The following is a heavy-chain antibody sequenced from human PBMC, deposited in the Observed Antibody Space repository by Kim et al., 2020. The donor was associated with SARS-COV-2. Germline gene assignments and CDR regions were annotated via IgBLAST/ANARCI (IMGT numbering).Heavy chain of an antibody. V-gene: IGHV3-30*18. CDR2: ISYDGSNK. J-gene: IGHJ6*02. Sequence: GGSLRLSCAASGFTFSSYGMHWVRQAPGKGLEWVAVISYDGSNKYYADSVKGRFTISRDNSKNTLYLQMNSLRAEDTAVYYCAKMGRYCSSTSCSGGMDVCGQGTTVTVSS. CDR3: AKMGRYCSSTSCSGGMDV. CDR1: GFTFSSYG. D-gene: IGHD2-2*01.